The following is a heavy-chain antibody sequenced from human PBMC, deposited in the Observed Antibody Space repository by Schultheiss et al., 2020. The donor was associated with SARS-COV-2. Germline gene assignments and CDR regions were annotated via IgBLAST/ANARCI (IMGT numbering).Heavy chain of an antibody. CDR1: GFTFSSYA. J-gene: IGHJ4*02. D-gene: IGHD1-26*01. CDR3: ARSSGSSFDY. CDR2: VWYDGSDK. Sequence: GGSLRLSCAASGFTFSSYAMHWVRQAPGKGLEWVAAVWYDGSDKYYADSVKGRFAASRDNSKNTLFLEVNSLRAEDTAVYYCARSSGSSFDYWGQGTLVTVSS. V-gene: IGHV3-33*08.